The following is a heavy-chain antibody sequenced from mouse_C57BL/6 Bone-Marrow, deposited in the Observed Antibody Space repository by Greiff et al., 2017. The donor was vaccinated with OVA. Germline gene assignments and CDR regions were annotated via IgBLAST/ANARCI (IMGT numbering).Heavy chain of an antibody. J-gene: IGHJ4*01. V-gene: IGHV1-64*01. CDR2: IHPNSGST. CDR1: GYTFTSYW. D-gene: IGHD1-1*01. Sequence: QVQLQQPGAELVKPGASVKLSCKASGYTFTSYWMHWVKQRPGPGLEWIGMIHPNSGSTNYNEKFKSKATLTVDKSSSTAYMQLSSLTSEDSAVYYCARIRSSLYAMDYWGQGTSVTVSS. CDR3: ARIRSSLYAMDY.